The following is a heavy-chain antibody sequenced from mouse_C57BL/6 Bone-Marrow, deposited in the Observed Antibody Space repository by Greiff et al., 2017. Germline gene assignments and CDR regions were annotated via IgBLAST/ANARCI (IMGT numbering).Heavy chain of an antibody. CDR2: IDPNSGGT. CDR1: GYTFTSYW. CDR3: ARATTVVATDAMDY. D-gene: IGHD1-1*01. Sequence: VQLQQSGAELVKPGASVKLSCKASGYTFTSYWMHWVQQRPGRGLEWIGRIDPNSGGTKYNEKFKSKATLTVNKPSSTAYMQLSSLTSDDSAVYYCARATTVVATDAMDYWGQGTSVTVSS. J-gene: IGHJ4*01. V-gene: IGHV1-72*01.